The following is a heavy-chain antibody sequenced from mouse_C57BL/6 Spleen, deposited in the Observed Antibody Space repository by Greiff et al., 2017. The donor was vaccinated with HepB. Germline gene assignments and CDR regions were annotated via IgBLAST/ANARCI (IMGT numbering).Heavy chain of an antibody. CDR1: GYTFTSYW. J-gene: IGHJ2*01. CDR3: ARAQATFDD. CDR2: IDPSDSYT. Sequence: QVQLQQPGAELVMPGASVKLSCKASGYTFTSYWMHWVKQRPGQGLEWIGEIDPSDSYTNYNQKFKGKSTLTVDKSSSTAYMQLSSLTSEDSAVYYCARAQATFDDWGQGTTLTVSS. D-gene: IGHD3-2*02. V-gene: IGHV1-69*01.